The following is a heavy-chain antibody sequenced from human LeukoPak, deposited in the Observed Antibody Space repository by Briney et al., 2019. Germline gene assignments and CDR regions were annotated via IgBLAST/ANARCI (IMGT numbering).Heavy chain of an antibody. V-gene: IGHV5-51*01. Sequence: GESLKISCKGSGYSFTSYWIGWVRQMPGKGLEWMGIIYPGDSDTRYSPSFQGQVTISADKSVSTAYLQWSSLKASDTAMYYCARQVAAAVYTGNWFDPWGQGTLVTVSS. CDR2: IYPGDSDT. D-gene: IGHD6-13*01. CDR3: ARQVAAAVYTGNWFDP. J-gene: IGHJ5*02. CDR1: GYSFTSYW.